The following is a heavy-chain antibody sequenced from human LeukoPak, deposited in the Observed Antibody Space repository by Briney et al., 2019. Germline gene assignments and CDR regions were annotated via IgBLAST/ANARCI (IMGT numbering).Heavy chain of an antibody. D-gene: IGHD4-17*01. CDR3: TTIHDHGDYGSDY. CDR1: GFTFINAW. V-gene: IGHV3-15*01. J-gene: IGHJ4*02. CDR2: IKTKTEGETT. Sequence: GGSLRLSCAASGFTFINAWMSWVRQVPGKGLEWVGRIKTKTEGETTDYAAPVKGRFAISRDDSKNALYLQMNSLKCEDTAVYYCTTIHDHGDYGSDYWGQGALVTVSS.